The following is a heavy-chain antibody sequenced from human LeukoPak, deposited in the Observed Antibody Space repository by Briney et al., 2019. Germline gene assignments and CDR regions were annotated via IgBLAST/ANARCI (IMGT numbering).Heavy chain of an antibody. D-gene: IGHD2-15*01. J-gene: IGHJ6*02. CDR3: ARRCSGGSCHSPGYYYGMDV. CDR1: GITLSGYS. Sequence: GGSLRLSCAASGITLSGYSMNWVRQAPGKGLEWVSSISSSSTYIYYADSVKGRFTISRDNAKNTLYLQMNSLRAEDTAVYYCARRCSGGSCHSPGYYYGMDVWGQGTTVTVSS. V-gene: IGHV3-21*01. CDR2: ISSSSTYI.